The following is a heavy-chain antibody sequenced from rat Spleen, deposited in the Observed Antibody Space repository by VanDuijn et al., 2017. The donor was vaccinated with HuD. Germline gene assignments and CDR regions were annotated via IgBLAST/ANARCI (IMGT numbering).Heavy chain of an antibody. CDR3: ATQSIIRVPLFDY. D-gene: IGHD4-3*01. V-gene: IGHV5S10*01. CDR2: IFYDGNRA. CDR1: GFTFSSFP. J-gene: IGHJ2*01. Sequence: EVQLVESGGGLVQPGRSLKLSCAASGFTFSSFPMAWVRQAPKKGLEWVATIFYDGNRAYYRDSVKGRFTVSRDNAKSTLYLQMDSLRSEDTATYYCATQSIIRVPLFDYWGQGVMVTVSS.